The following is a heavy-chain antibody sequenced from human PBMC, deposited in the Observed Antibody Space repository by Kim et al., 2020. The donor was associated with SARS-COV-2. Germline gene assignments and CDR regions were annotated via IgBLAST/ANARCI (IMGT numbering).Heavy chain of an antibody. V-gene: IGHV4-34*01. Sequence: SETLSLTCAVYGGSFSGYYWSWIRQPPGKGLEWIGEINHSGSTNYNPSLKSRVTISVDTSKNQFSLKLSSVTAADTAVYYCARKIMIKRWFDPWGQGTLVTVSS. J-gene: IGHJ5*02. D-gene: IGHD3-16*01. CDR2: INHSGST. CDR3: ARKIMIKRWFDP. CDR1: GGSFSGYY.